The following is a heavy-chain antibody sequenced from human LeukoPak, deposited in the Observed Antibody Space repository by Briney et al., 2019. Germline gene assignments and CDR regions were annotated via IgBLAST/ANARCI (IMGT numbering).Heavy chain of an antibody. V-gene: IGHV4-61*05. CDR1: GGSISSSSYY. J-gene: IGHJ4*02. CDR3: ASSTILEPPAFDY. D-gene: IGHD3-3*01. CDR2: IYYSGST. Sequence: SETLSLTCTVSGGSISSSSYYWGWLRQPPGKGLEWIGYIYYSGSTNYNPSLKSRVTISVDTSKNQFSLKLSSVTAADTAVYYCASSTILEPPAFDYWGQGTLVTVSS.